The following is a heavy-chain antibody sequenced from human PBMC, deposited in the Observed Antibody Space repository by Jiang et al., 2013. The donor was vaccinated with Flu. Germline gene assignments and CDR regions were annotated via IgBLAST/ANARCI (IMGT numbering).Heavy chain of an antibody. Sequence: SGAEVKKPGASVKVSCKASGYTFTSYGISWVRQAPGQGLEWMGWISAYNGNTNYAQKLQGRVTMTTDTSTSTAYMELRSLRSDDTAVYYCARAMDITIFGVAPLLHAFDIWGQGTMVTVSS. CDR3: ARAMDITIFGVAPLLHAFDI. CDR2: ISAYNGNT. J-gene: IGHJ3*02. V-gene: IGHV1-18*01. CDR1: GYTFTSYG. D-gene: IGHD3-3*01.